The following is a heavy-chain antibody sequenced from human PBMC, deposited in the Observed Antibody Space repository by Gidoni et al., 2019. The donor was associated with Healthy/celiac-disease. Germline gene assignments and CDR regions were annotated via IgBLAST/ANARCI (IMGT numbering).Heavy chain of an antibody. CDR3: AKENLGYCSGGSCDDAFDI. D-gene: IGHD2-15*01. Sequence: EVQLVESGGGLVQPGGSLRLSCAASGFTFSSYPMSWVRQAPGKGLGGVSAISGSGGSTYYADSVKGRFTISRDNSKNTLYLQMNSLRAEDTAVYYCAKENLGYCSGGSCDDAFDIWGQGTMVTVSS. V-gene: IGHV3-23*04. J-gene: IGHJ3*02. CDR1: GFTFSSYP. CDR2: ISGSGGST.